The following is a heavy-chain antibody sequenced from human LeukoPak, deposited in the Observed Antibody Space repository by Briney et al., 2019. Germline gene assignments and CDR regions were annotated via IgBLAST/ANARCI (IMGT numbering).Heavy chain of an antibody. CDR1: GFTFSSYA. CDR2: IIGSGGST. V-gene: IGHV3-23*01. D-gene: IGHD3-22*01. CDR3: AKDKVTMIVVVPSDY. J-gene: IGHJ4*02. Sequence: GGSLRLSCAASGFTFSSYAMSCVRQAPGKGLEGVSAIIGSGGSTYYADSVKGRFTISRDNSKNTLYLQLNSLRAEDTAVYYCAKDKVTMIVVVPSDYWGQGTLVTVSS.